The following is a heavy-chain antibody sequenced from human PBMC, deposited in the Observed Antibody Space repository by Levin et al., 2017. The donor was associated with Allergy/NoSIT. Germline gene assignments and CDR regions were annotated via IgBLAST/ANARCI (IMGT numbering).Heavy chain of an antibody. Sequence: GESLKISCAASGFTFNRYNMNWVRQAPGKGLEWVSSISSSGSSIYYADSVKGRFTISRDNAKNSLYLQMNSLRAGDTAVYYCGAGDQFDYWGQGALVTVSS. CDR3: GAGDQFDY. D-gene: IGHD3-10*01. CDR1: GFTFNRYN. J-gene: IGHJ4*02. V-gene: IGHV3-21*01. CDR2: ISSSGSSI.